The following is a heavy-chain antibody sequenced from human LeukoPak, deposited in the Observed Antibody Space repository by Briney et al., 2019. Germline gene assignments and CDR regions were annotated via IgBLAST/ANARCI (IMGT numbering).Heavy chain of an antibody. CDR2: IYHSGST. Sequence: KPSETLSLTCTVSGGSISSSSYYWGWIRQPPGKGLEWIGSIYHSGSTYYNPSLKSRVTISVDTSKNQFSLKLSSVTAADTAVYYCALSGGYIVGATWGSIDYWGQGTLVTVSS. J-gene: IGHJ4*02. CDR3: ALSGGYIVGATWGSIDY. D-gene: IGHD1-26*01. CDR1: GGSISSSSYY. V-gene: IGHV4-39*07.